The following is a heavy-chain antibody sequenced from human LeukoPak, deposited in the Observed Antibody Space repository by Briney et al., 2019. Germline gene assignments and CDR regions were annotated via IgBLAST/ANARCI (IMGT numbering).Heavy chain of an antibody. V-gene: IGHV1-2*02. Sequence: ASVKVSCKTSGYTFGGYYIQWVRQAPGQGLEWMGWINPNSGATKYAQKPQGRVTLTRDTSINTAYMELSSLNINDTAVYYCARLRDYSASWRGSASRYWGQGTLVTVSS. CDR1: GYTFGGYY. CDR3: ARLRDYSASWRGSASRY. CDR2: INPNSGAT. D-gene: IGHD4-11*01. J-gene: IGHJ4*02.